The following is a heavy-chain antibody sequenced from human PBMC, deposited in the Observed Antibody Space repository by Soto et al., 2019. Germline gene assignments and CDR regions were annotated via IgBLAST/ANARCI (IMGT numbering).Heavy chain of an antibody. CDR3: ARLHSHGTYGMDV. J-gene: IGHJ6*02. CDR2: IIPIFGTT. V-gene: IGHV1-69*01. Sequence: VKVSCKASGGSFTYTLSWVRQAPGQGLEWMGGIIPIFGTTNYAQKFQGRVTITADESTKTAYMELSTLRSEDTAVYYCARLHSHGTYGMDVWGQGTTVTVSS. CDR1: GGSFTYT. D-gene: IGHD5-18*01.